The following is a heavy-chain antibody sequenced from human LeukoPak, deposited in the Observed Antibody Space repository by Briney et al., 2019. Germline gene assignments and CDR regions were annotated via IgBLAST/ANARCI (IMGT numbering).Heavy chain of an antibody. CDR2: INSDEKST. Sequence: PGGSLRLSCSASGFTFNKYWMHWVRQAPGKGLLWVSRINSDEKSTTYADSVKARFAISRDNAKNTLYLQMNSLRAEDTAIYYCARVDNWNDGGYWGQGTLVTVSS. J-gene: IGHJ4*02. V-gene: IGHV3-74*01. D-gene: IGHD1-20*01. CDR3: ARVDNWNDGGY. CDR1: GFTFNKYW.